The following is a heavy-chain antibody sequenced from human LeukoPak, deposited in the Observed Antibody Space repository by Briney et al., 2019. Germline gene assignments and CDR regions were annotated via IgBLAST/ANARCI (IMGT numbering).Heavy chain of an antibody. V-gene: IGHV4-59*01. CDR1: GGSISSYY. D-gene: IGHD3-9*01. CDR3: ARDLLTGRYGMDV. J-gene: IGHJ6*02. Sequence: SETLSLTCTVSGGSISSYYWIWIRQPPGKGLEWIGYLHYSGTTNYNPSLQSRVTISGDTSQNQFSLKLSSVTAADTAVYYCARDLLTGRYGMDVWGQGTTVTVFS. CDR2: LHYSGTT.